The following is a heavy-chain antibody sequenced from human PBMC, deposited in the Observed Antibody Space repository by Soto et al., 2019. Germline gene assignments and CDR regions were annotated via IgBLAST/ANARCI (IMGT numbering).Heavy chain of an antibody. CDR3: AKATSATCTGSICYSFDY. V-gene: IGHV3-23*01. CDR2: FSGGRDTT. J-gene: IGHJ4*02. Sequence: GWSLRLSCVSSVFTFISYAMSWVRQAPGQRLEWVATFSGGRDTTWHADSVKGRFTVSRDSSKNTLSLQMNSLRPEDTALYYCAKATSATCTGSICYSFDYWGQRTLVTVSS. D-gene: IGHD2-21*01. CDR1: VFTFISYA.